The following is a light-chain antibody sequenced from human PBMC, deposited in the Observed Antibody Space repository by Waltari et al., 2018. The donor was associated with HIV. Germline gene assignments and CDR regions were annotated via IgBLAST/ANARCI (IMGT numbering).Light chain of an antibody. CDR3: QQYGRSPRT. CDR1: QSVGSDY. CDR2: DAS. J-gene: IGKJ2*01. Sequence: EIVLTQSPGILSLSPGERATLSCRASQSVGSDYLAWYQQKPGQAPRLLIYDASNRASGIPDRFSGSGSGTDFTLTISRLEPEDFAAYYCQQYGRSPRTFGQGTKLE. V-gene: IGKV3-20*01.